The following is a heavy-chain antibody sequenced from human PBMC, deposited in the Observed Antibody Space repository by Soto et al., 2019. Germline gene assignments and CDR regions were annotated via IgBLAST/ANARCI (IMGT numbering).Heavy chain of an antibody. V-gene: IGHV1-2*04. Sequence: ASVKVSCKASGYTVTGYYMHWVRQAPGQGLEWMGWINPNSGGTNYAQKFQGWVTMTRDTSISTAYMELSRLRSDDTAVYYCARGGAAPSGYYYYGMDVWGKGTTVTVSS. CDR3: ARGGAAPSGYYYYGMDV. J-gene: IGHJ6*04. CDR2: INPNSGGT. D-gene: IGHD1-26*01. CDR1: GYTVTGYY.